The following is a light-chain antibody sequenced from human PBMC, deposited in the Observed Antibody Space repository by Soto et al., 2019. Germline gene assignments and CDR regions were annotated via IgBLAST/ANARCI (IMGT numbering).Light chain of an antibody. J-gene: IGLJ1*01. Sequence: QSALTQPPSASGSPGQSVAISCTGTSSDIGAYNYVSWYQQHPGKAPKLVIYEVTKRPSGVPDRFSGSKSGNTASLTVSGLQAEDEADYYCSSYAGSNNVVFGTGTKLTVL. CDR1: SSDIGAYNY. V-gene: IGLV2-8*01. CDR2: EVT. CDR3: SSYAGSNNVV.